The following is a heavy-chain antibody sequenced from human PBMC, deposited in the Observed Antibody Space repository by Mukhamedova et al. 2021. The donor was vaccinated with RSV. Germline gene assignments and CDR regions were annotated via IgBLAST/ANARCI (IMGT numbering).Heavy chain of an antibody. J-gene: IGHJ4*02. D-gene: IGHD1-26*01. CDR2: VNPNSGAT. CDR3: ARDLGGSFHPEY. Sequence: EYMGWVNPNSGATNYAPKFQGRVAMTRDTSIRTAYMELNRLTSDDTAVYYCARDLGGSFHPEYWGQGTLVTVSS. V-gene: IGHV1-2*02.